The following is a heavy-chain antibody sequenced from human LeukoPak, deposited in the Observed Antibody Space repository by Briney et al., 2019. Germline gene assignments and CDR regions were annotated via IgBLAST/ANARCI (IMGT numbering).Heavy chain of an antibody. D-gene: IGHD5-24*01. Sequence: GRSLRLSCAASGFTFSSYGMHWVRQAPGKGLEWVAVIWYDGSNKYYADSVKGRFTISRDNSKNTLYLQMNSLRAEDTAVHYCARVRDGYSYYFDYWGQGTLVTVSS. J-gene: IGHJ4*02. CDR2: IWYDGSNK. V-gene: IGHV3-33*01. CDR1: GFTFSSYG. CDR3: ARVRDGYSYYFDY.